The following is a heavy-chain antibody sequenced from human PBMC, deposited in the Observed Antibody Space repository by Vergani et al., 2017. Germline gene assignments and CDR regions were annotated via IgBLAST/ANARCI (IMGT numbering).Heavy chain of an antibody. CDR2: IYWNDDQ. J-gene: IGHJ6*03. D-gene: IGHD1-7*01. CDR3: VYRKTECGTTGCFYPFYYYNYMDV. CDR1: GFSLNPRGVS. V-gene: IGHV2-5*04. Sequence: QITLKESGPTLVKPTQTLTLTCTFSGFSLNPRGVSVAWIRQPPGNALDWLALIYWNDDQHYSPSLNNRVTITKDTSKNQVVLTMTNMDYVDTGTYYCVYRKTECGTTGCFYPFYYYNYMDVWGKGTTVTVSS.